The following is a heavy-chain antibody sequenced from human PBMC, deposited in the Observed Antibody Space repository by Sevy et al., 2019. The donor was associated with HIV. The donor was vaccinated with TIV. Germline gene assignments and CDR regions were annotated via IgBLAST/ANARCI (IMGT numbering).Heavy chain of an antibody. Sequence: SETLSLTCAVYGGSFSGYYWNWIRQPPGKGLEWIGEINHSGSTHYHPSLKSRITISVDTSKNQFSLRLNSVTAADTAVYYCARAPPVVVVPGAPSWFDPWGQGTLVTVSS. V-gene: IGHV4-34*01. CDR2: INHSGST. J-gene: IGHJ5*02. CDR3: ARAPPVVVVPGAPSWFDP. CDR1: GGSFSGYY. D-gene: IGHD2-2*01.